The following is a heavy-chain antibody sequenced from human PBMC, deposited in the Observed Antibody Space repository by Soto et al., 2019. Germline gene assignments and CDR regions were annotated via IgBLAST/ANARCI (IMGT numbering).Heavy chain of an antibody. Sequence: QVQLVESGGGVVQPGRSLRLSCAASGFTFSSYGMHWVRQAPGKGLEWVAVIWYDGSNKYYADSVKGRFTISRDNSKNTLYLQMNSLRAEDTAVYYCARDNVAAAGHDYWGQGTLVTVSS. J-gene: IGHJ4*02. D-gene: IGHD6-13*01. CDR3: ARDNVAAAGHDY. V-gene: IGHV3-33*01. CDR1: GFTFSSYG. CDR2: IWYDGSNK.